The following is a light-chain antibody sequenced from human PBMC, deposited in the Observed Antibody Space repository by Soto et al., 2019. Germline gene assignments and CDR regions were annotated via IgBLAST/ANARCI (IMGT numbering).Light chain of an antibody. V-gene: IGLV2-23*02. CDR3: CSYAGSSTPYV. CDR1: SSDVGSYNL. J-gene: IGLJ1*01. CDR2: EVS. Sequence: QSVLTQPASVSGSPGQSITISCTGTSSDVGSYNLVSWYQQHPGKAPKLMIYEVSKRPSGVYNRFSGSKSGNTASLTISGLQAEDEADYYCCSYAGSSTPYVFGTGTKLTVL.